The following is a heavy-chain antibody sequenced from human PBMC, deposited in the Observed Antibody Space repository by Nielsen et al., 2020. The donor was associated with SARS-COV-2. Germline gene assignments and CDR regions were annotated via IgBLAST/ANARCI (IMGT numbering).Heavy chain of an antibody. V-gene: IGHV3-53*01. CDR2: IYSGGTT. CDR3: ARGSFGELLSSFDS. Sequence: GESLKLSCTASGFTVSSHYLTWVRQAPGRGLEWVSVIYSGGTTAYAASVRGRFTISRDDSKNKLYLQMNSLRAEDTAVYYCARGSFGELLSSFDSWGRGTLVTVSS. CDR1: GFTVSSHY. J-gene: IGHJ4*02. D-gene: IGHD3-10*01.